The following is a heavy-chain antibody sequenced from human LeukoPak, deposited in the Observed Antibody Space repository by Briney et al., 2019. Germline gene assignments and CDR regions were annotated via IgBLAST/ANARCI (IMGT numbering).Heavy chain of an antibody. Sequence: SETLSLTCTVSGGSISTSNYYWGWIRQPPGKGLEWIGNIFYSGSTYYSPSLKSRVTISLDTSRNQFSLKLNSMTAADTAVYYCAKSYGYGLVDIWGQGTMVTVSS. CDR3: AKSYGYGLVDI. J-gene: IGHJ3*02. V-gene: IGHV4-39*07. CDR2: IFYSGST. CDR1: GGSISTSNYY. D-gene: IGHD5-18*01.